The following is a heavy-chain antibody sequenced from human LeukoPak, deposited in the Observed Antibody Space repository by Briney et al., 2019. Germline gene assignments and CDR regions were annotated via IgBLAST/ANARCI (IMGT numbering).Heavy chain of an antibody. D-gene: IGHD6-19*01. CDR2: IIPIFGTA. V-gene: IGHV1-69*13. J-gene: IGHJ2*01. CDR3: ARVGSIAVAGWYFDL. CDR1: GGTFSSYA. Sequence: ASVKVSCKASGGTFSSYAISWVRQAPGQGLEWMGGIIPIFGTANYAQKFQGRVTITADESTSTAYMELSSLRSEDTAVYYCARVGSIAVAGWYFDLWGRGTLVTVSS.